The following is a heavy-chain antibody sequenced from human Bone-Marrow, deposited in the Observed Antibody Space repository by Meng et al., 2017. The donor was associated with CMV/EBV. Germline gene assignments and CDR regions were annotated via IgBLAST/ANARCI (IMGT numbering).Heavy chain of an antibody. CDR1: GYTFTSYD. D-gene: IGHD3-3*01. CDR3: ARVGTGFWSGEGDY. J-gene: IGHJ4*02. V-gene: IGHV1-18*01. CDR2: MNPNSGNT. Sequence: ASVKVSCKASGYTFTSYDINWVRQATGQGLEWMGWMNPNSGNTNYAQKLQGRVTMTTDTSTSTAYMELRSLRSDDTAVYYCARVGTGFWSGEGDYWGQGTLVTVSS.